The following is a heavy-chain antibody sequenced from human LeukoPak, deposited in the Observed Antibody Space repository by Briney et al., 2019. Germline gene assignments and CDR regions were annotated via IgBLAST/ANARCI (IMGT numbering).Heavy chain of an antibody. Sequence: ASVKVSCKTSGYTFSNYGMHWVRQAPRQSLEWMGWINTGNGNTKSSQKFQDRVTLTRGTSASTAYMELSSLSSEDTAVYYCARVPLDDASRHYYPHWGQGTLVTVSS. CDR2: INTGNGNT. CDR3: ARVPLDDASRHYYPH. V-gene: IGHV1-3*04. J-gene: IGHJ1*01. D-gene: IGHD3-10*01. CDR1: GYTFSNYG.